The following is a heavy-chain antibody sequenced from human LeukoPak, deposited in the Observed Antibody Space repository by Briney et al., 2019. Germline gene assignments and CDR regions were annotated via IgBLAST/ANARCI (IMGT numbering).Heavy chain of an antibody. CDR3: ARDAHIVRGVNPLDY. CDR1: GFTFSDYY. J-gene: IGHJ4*02. D-gene: IGHD3-10*01. CDR2: ISSSSSDT. Sequence: PGGSLRLSCAASGFTFSDYYMSWIRQAPGKGLEWVSYISSSSSDTNHADSVKGRFTISRDNAKNSLYLQMNSLRDEDTAVYYCARDAHIVRGVNPLDYWGQGTLVTVSS. V-gene: IGHV3-11*06.